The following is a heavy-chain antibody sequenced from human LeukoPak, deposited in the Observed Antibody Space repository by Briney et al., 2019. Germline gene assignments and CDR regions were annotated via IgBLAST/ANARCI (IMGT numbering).Heavy chain of an antibody. CDR1: GFNFSTNG. V-gene: IGHV3-21*04. CDR3: AVSFRYLDL. Sequence: GGSLRLSCEASGFNFSTNGMHWVRQAPGKGLEWVASMSNIGSHIYHADSVKGRFTISRDNAKNSLFLQMNSLRVEDTAIYYCAVSFRYLDLWGRGTLVTVSS. J-gene: IGHJ2*01. D-gene: IGHD3-16*02. CDR2: MSNIGSHI.